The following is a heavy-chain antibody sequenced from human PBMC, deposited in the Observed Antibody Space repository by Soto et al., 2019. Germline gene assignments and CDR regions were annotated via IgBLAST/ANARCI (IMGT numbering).Heavy chain of an antibody. CDR3: ARGQYNGYCSGGSCYRFDY. CDR1: GGSFSGYY. V-gene: IGHV4-34*01. J-gene: IGHJ4*02. Sequence: SETLSLTCAVYGGSFSGYYWSWIRQPPGKGLEWIGEINHSGSTNYNPSLKSRVTISVDTSKNQFSLKLSSVTAADTAVYYCARGQYNGYCSGGSCYRFDYWGQGTLVTVSS. CDR2: INHSGST. D-gene: IGHD2-15*01.